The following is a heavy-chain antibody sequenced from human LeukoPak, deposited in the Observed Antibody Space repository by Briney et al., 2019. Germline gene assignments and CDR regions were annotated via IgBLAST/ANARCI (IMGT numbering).Heavy chain of an antibody. CDR2: TNQDGSKN. CDR1: EFTFSNYW. Sequence: GGSLRLSCAASEFTFSNYWMSWVRQAPGKGLERVAHTNQDGSKNYYVDSVRGRFTISRDNAKNPLYLQMNSLRAEDTAVYYCATTVAGYPDDYFDYWGQGTLVTVSS. CDR3: ATTVAGYPDDYFDY. V-gene: IGHV3-7*01. J-gene: IGHJ4*02. D-gene: IGHD6-19*01.